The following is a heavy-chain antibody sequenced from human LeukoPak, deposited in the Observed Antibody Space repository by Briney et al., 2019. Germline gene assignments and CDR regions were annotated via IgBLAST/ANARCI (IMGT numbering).Heavy chain of an antibody. CDR1: GGSIRSSYYY. D-gene: IGHD3-22*01. CDR3: ARGGRSSGYYTTPRVYYYYGMDV. V-gene: IGHV4-39*01. Sequence: SETLSLTCTVSGGSIRSSYYYWGWIRQPPGKGLEWIGSIYDSGSTYYNPSLKSRVTISVDTSKNQFSLKLNPVTAADTAVYYCARGGRSSGYYTTPRVYYYYGMDVWGQGTTVTVSS. J-gene: IGHJ6*02. CDR2: IYDSGST.